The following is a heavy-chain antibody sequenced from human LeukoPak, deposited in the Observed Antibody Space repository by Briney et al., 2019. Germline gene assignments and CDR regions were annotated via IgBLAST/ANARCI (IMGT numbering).Heavy chain of an antibody. CDR3: AKVPTSTVTQTEMDY. Sequence: GASVKVSCKASGYTFTGYYMHWVRQAPGQGLEWMGWINPNSGGTNYAQKFQGWVTMTRDTSISTAYMELSRLRSDDTAVYYCAKVPTSTVTQTEMDYWGQGTLVTVS. J-gene: IGHJ4*02. D-gene: IGHD4-11*01. CDR2: INPNSGGT. V-gene: IGHV1-2*04. CDR1: GYTFTGYY.